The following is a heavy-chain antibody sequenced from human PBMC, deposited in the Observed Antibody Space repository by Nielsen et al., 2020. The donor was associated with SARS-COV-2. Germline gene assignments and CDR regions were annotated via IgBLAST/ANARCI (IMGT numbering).Heavy chain of an antibody. V-gene: IGHV1-2*05. D-gene: IGHD6-13*01. J-gene: IGHJ4*02. CDR3: ARESSGWYYFDY. Sequence: ASVKVSCKASGYTFTGYYMHWVRQAPGQGLEWMGRINPNSGGTNYAQKFQGRVTMTRDTSISTAYMELSRLRSDDTVVYYCARESSGWYYFDYWGQGTLVTVSS. CDR1: GYTFTGYY. CDR2: INPNSGGT.